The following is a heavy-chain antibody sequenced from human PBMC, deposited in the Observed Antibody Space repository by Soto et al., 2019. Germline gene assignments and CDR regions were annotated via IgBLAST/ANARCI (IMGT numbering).Heavy chain of an antibody. Sequence: QVQLVQSGAEVKKPGASVKVSCKASGYTFTSYGISWVRQAPGQGLEWMGWISAYNGNTNYAQKLQGRVTMTTDTSTSTDYMELRSRRSDDTAVYYCARDGGLERLSDEFDYWGQGTLVTVSS. V-gene: IGHV1-18*01. CDR1: GYTFTSYG. D-gene: IGHD1-1*01. CDR2: ISAYNGNT. J-gene: IGHJ4*02. CDR3: ARDGGLERLSDEFDY.